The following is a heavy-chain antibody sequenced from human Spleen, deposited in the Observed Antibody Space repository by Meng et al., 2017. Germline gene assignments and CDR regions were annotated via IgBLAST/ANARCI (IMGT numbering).Heavy chain of an antibody. CDR1: GLPFNNYW. D-gene: IGHD6-13*01. CDR3: ASSAAAPGND. CDR2: IEHDGSAK. V-gene: IGHV3-7*01. J-gene: IGHJ4*02. Sequence: GGSLRLSCAVSGLPFNNYWMSWVRQAPGKGLEWVANIEHDGSAKFYVDSVKRRFTISRDNSKNSLFLQMSSLRAEDTAMYYCASSAAAPGNDWGQGTLVTVSS.